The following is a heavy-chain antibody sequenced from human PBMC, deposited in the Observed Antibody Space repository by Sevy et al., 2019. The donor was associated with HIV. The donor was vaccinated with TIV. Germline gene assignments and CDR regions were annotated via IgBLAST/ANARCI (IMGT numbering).Heavy chain of an antibody. D-gene: IGHD5-12*01. CDR2: IRSATDGGTT. J-gene: IGHJ5*02. CDR3: ATLSGNYWGDWLDP. Sequence: GGSLRLSCVASAFTFSNDWMTWVRQAPGKGLEWVGHIRSATDGGTTDYAAPVKGRFTISRHDSKNTVYLEIDSLKIEDTGVYFCATLSGNYWGDWLDPWGQGTLVTVSS. V-gene: IGHV3-15*07. CDR1: AFTFSNDW.